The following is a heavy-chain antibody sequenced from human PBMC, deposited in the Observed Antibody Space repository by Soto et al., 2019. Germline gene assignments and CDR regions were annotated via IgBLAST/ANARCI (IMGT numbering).Heavy chain of an antibody. CDR3: ARRYGDCFDY. Sequence: SETLSLTCTVSGGSISSYYWSWIRQPPGKGLEWIGYIYYSGRTDYNPSLKSRVNVSVDTSKNQFSLKLSSVTAADTAVYYCARRYGDCFDYWGQGTLVTVS. D-gene: IGHD4-17*01. J-gene: IGHJ4*02. V-gene: IGHV4-59*08. CDR1: GGSISSYY. CDR2: IYYSGRT.